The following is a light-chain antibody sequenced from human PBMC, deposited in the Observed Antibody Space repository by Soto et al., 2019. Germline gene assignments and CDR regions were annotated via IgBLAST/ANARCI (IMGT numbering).Light chain of an antibody. V-gene: IGKV3-11*01. CDR1: QTVSSY. J-gene: IGKJ4*01. CDR3: QQRGNWPPVLT. Sequence: EIVLTPSPATLSLSPGERATLSCRASQTVSSYLAWYQQRPGQAPRLVMYDVSNWATGIPARFSGSCSGTDFTVTISGPGPEDFAVYYCQQRGNWPPVLTFGGWTKVEI. CDR2: DVS.